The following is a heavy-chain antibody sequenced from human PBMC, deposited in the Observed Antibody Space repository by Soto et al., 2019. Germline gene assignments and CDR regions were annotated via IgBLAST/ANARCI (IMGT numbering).Heavy chain of an antibody. CDR3: ARRKGAFDI. J-gene: IGHJ3*02. V-gene: IGHV4-34*01. Sequence: SEALSLTCAVYGGSFSGYYWSWIRQPPGKGLEWIGEINHSGSTNYNPSLKSRVTISVDTSKNQFSLKLSSVTAADTAVYYCARRKGAFDIWGQGTMVTVSS. CDR1: GGSFSGYY. CDR2: INHSGST.